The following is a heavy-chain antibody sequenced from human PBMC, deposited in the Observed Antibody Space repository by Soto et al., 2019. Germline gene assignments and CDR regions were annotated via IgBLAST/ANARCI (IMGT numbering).Heavy chain of an antibody. Sequence: PSETLSLTCTVSGGSISGYHWSWIRQPPGEGLEWIGHIYYSGGTSFNPSLKSRVTISVDTSKNQFSLKVSSVSAADTAIYYCARCAYSDVIGSFDYWGQGTLVTVSS. CDR3: ARCAYSDVIGSFDY. D-gene: IGHD2-21*01. J-gene: IGHJ4*02. CDR2: IYYSGGT. CDR1: GGSISGYH. V-gene: IGHV4-59*01.